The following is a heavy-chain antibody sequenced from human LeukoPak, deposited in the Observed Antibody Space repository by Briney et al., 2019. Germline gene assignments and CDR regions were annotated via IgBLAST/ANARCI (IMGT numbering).Heavy chain of an antibody. CDR3: ARFCEQQLGVYYFDY. J-gene: IGHJ4*02. CDR1: GFSLSTSGMC. V-gene: IGHV2-70*11. Sequence: ASGPTLVNPTQTLTLTCTFSGFSLSTSGMCVSWIRQPPGKALEWLARIDWDDDKYYSTSLKTRLTISKDTSKSQVVLTMTNMDPVDTATYYCARFCEQQLGVYYFDYWGQGTLVTVSS. D-gene: IGHD6-13*01. CDR2: IDWDDDK.